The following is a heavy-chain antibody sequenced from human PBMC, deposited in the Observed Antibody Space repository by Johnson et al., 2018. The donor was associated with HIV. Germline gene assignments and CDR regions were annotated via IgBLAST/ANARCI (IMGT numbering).Heavy chain of an antibody. D-gene: IGHD3-16*02. J-gene: IGHJ3*02. CDR3: ARGPIADDAFDI. CDR1: GFTVSSNY. CDR2: IWYDGSNK. Sequence: QVQLVESGGGLIQPGGSLRLSCAASGFTVSSNYMSWVRQAPGKGLEWVAVIWYDGSNKYYADSVKGRFTISRDNSKNTLYLQMNSLRAEDTAVYFCARGPIADDAFDIWGQGTMVTVSS. V-gene: IGHV3-33*08.